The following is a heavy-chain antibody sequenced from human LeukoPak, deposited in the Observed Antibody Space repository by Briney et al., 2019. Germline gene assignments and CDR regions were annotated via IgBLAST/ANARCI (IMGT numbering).Heavy chain of an antibody. CDR3: ARVDRGVFDY. J-gene: IGHJ4*02. Sequence: PSETLSLTCAVYGGSFSGYYWSWIRQPPGKGLEWIGEINHSGSTNYNPSLKSRVTIPVDTSKNQFSLKLSSVTAADTAVYYCARVDRGVFDYWGQGTLVTVSS. CDR2: INHSGST. D-gene: IGHD1-14*01. V-gene: IGHV4-34*01. CDR1: GGSFSGYY.